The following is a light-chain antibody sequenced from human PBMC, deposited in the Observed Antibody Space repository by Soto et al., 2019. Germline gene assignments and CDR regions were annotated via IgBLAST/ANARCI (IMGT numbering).Light chain of an antibody. CDR3: QQSYSTPFT. CDR2: AAS. CDR1: QSISSY. V-gene: IGKV1-39*01. J-gene: IGKJ3*01. Sequence: DIQMTQSPSSLPASVGDRVTITCRASQSISSYLNWYQQKPGKAPKLLIYAASSLQSGVPSRFSGSGSGTDFTLTISSLQPEDFATYYCQQSYSTPFTLGPGTKVDIK.